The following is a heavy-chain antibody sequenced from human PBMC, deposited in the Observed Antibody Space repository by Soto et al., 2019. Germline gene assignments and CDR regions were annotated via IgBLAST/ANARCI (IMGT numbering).Heavy chain of an antibody. CDR2: IIPILGIA. V-gene: IGHV1-69*02. CDR3: ARSRGDYDYGDYIWFDP. J-gene: IGHJ5*02. D-gene: IGHD4-17*01. Sequence: QVQLVQSGAEVKKPGSSVKVSCKASGGTFSSYTISWVRQAPGQGLEWMGRIIPILGIANYAQKFQGRVTITADKSTSTAYMELSSLRSEDTAVYYCARSRGDYDYGDYIWFDPWGQGTLVTVSS. CDR1: GGTFSSYT.